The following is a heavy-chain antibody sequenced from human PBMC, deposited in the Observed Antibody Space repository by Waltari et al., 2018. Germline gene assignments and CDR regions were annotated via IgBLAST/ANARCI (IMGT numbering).Heavy chain of an antibody. CDR3: AREGRRSNWNYSYYFDY. J-gene: IGHJ4*02. D-gene: IGHD1-7*01. CDR2: IYYSGST. CDR1: GGSISSHY. V-gene: IGHV4-59*11. Sequence: QVQLQESGPGLVKPSETLSLTCTVSGGSISSHYWSWIRQPPGKGLEWIGYIYYSGSTNYNPSLKSRVTISVDTSKNQFSLKLSSVTAADTAVYYCAREGRRSNWNYSYYFDYWGQGTLVTVSS.